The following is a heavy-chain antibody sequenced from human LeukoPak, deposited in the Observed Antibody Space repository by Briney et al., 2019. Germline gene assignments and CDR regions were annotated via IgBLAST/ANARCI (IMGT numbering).Heavy chain of an antibody. CDR1: GFTFR. CDR2: IKQDGRDK. J-gene: IGHJ5*02. Sequence: GGSLRLSCAASGFTFRMSWVRQAPGKGLEWVANIKQDGRDKYYVDSVKGRFTISRDNAKNSLYLQMNSLRAEDTAVYYCARVDGHAHWFDPWGQGTLVTVSS. CDR3: ARVDGHAHWFDP. V-gene: IGHV3-7*03.